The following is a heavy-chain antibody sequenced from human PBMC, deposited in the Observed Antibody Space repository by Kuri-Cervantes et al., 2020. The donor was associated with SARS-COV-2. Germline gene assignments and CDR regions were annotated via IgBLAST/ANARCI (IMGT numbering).Heavy chain of an antibody. CDR3: AREPYSSSWYYFDY. V-gene: IGHV3-23*01. D-gene: IGHD6-13*01. CDR1: GFTFSKAW. CDR2: ISGSGGST. J-gene: IGHJ4*02. Sequence: GGSLRLSCAASGFTFSKAWMNWVRQAPGKGLEWVSAISGSGGSTYYADSVKGRFTISRDNSKNTLYLQMNSLRAEDTAVYYCAREPYSSSWYYFDYWGQGTLVTVSS.